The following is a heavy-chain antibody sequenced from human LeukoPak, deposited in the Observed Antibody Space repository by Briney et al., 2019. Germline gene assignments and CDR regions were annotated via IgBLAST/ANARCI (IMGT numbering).Heavy chain of an antibody. Sequence: ASVKVSCKASGYTLTSYGISWVRQAPGQGLEWMGWISAYNGNTNYAQKLQGRVTMTTDTSTSTAYMELRSLRSDDTAVYYCARGRGVLRFLEWLPPLDYWGQGTLVTVSS. V-gene: IGHV1-18*01. D-gene: IGHD3-3*01. J-gene: IGHJ4*02. CDR1: GYTLTSYG. CDR2: ISAYNGNT. CDR3: ARGRGVLRFLEWLPPLDY.